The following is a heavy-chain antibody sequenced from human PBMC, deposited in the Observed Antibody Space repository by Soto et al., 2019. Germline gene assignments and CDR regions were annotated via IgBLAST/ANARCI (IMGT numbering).Heavy chain of an antibody. CDR3: VKDGIRGIHIDK. CDR1: GFTLSSYP. J-gene: IGHJ4*02. CDR2: VSVDPGNT. Sequence: GGSLRLSCTASGFTLSSYPMSWVRQTPGKGLQWVASVSVDPGNTYYADSVKGRFTISRDNSIYTLYLQMNNVTAEDTAIYYCVKDGIRGIHIDKWGQGTLVTVSS. V-gene: IGHV3-23*01.